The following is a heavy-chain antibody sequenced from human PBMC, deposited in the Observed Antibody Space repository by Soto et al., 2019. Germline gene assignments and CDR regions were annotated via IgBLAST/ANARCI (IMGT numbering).Heavy chain of an antibody. J-gene: IGHJ3*01. V-gene: IGHV4-39*01. CDR2: IYYSGST. Sequence: SETLSLTCTVSGGSISSSSNYWGWIRQPPGKGLEWIGSIYYSGSTYYNPSLKIRVTISVDTSKNQFSLNVSSVTAADTALYYGVRHSTGCYAVFDVCDQGTLVT. CDR3: VRHSTGCYAVFDV. CDR1: GGSISSSSNY. D-gene: IGHD6-19*01.